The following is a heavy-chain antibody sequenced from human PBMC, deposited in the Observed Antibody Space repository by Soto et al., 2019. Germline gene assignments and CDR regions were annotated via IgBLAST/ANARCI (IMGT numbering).Heavy chain of an antibody. CDR2: IIPILGIA. D-gene: IGHD3-16*02. V-gene: IGHV1-69*08. J-gene: IGHJ1*01. CDR3: AREDMITFGGVIVTPFQP. CDR1: GGTFSSYT. Sequence: QVQLAQSGAEVKKPGSSVKVSCKASGGTFSSYTISWVRQAPGQGLEWMGRIIPILGIANYAQKFRGRFTITGDKPKSKAYMELGRLRSKDTAVYYCAREDMITFGGVIVTPFQPWGQGTLVTVSS.